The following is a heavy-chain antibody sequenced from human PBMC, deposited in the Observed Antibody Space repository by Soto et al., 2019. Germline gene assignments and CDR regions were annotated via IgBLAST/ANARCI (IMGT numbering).Heavy chain of an antibody. V-gene: IGHV1-24*01. D-gene: IGHD3-3*01. CDR3: ATAEPRYYDFWSGYPRAAFDI. J-gene: IGHJ3*02. Sequence: VASVKVSCKVSGYTLTELSMHWVRQAPGKGLEWMGGFDPEDGETIYAQKFQGRVTMTEDTSTDTAYMELSSLRSEDTAVYYCATAEPRYYDFWSGYPRAAFDIWGQGTMVTVSS. CDR2: FDPEDGET. CDR1: GYTLTELS.